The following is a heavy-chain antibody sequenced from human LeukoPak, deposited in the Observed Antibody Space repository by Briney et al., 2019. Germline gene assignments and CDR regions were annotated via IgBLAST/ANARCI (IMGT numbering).Heavy chain of an antibody. V-gene: IGHV1-18*01. CDR3: ARDGYFDL. J-gene: IGHJ2*01. CDR2: ISAHNGDT. Sequence: GASVKVSCKASGYTFTTHGIAWVRQAPRQGLEWMGWISAHNGDTNYAQSLQGRVTMTTDTSTNTAYMELRSLRSDDTAVYYCARDGYFDLWGRGTLVTVSS. CDR1: GYTFTTHG.